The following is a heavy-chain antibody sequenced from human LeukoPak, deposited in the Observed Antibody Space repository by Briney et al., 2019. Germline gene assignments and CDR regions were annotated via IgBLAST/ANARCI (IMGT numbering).Heavy chain of an antibody. CDR2: IKQDETEK. D-gene: IGHD1-7*01. Sequence: GGSLRLSCAVSGFTFSNYAMSWVRQAPGKGLEWVANIKQDETEKFYLGSVKGRFTISRDNAKNTLYLQMNSLRAEDTALYYCAKDVDRVRTMYFDDWGQGTLVTVSS. CDR3: AKDVDRVRTMYFDD. V-gene: IGHV3-7*03. CDR1: GFTFSNYA. J-gene: IGHJ4*02.